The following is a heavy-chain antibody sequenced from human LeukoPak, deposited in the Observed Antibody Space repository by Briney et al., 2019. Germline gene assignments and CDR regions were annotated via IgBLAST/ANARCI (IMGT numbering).Heavy chain of an antibody. CDR1: GFTFSSYE. J-gene: IGHJ4*02. Sequence: GGSLRLSCAASGFTFSSYEMNWVRQAPGRGLEWVSYISSSGSTIYYADSVKGRFTISRDNAKNSLYLQMNSLRAEDTAVYYCARGASIVARVRAYYFDYWGQGTLVTVSS. CDR3: ARGASIVARVRAYYFDY. V-gene: IGHV3-48*03. D-gene: IGHD6-6*01. CDR2: ISSSGSTI.